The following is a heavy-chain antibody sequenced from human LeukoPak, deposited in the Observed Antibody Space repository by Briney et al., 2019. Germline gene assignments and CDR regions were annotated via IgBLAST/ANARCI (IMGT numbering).Heavy chain of an antibody. CDR1: GGSISSGSYY. D-gene: IGHD2-2*02. CDR2: IYTSGST. Sequence: SQTLSLTCTVSGGSISSGSYYWRWIRQPAGKGLEWIGRIYTSGSTNYNPSLKSRVTIPVDTSKNQFSLKLSSVTAADTAVYYCASYTGNDAFDIWGQGTMVTVSS. V-gene: IGHV4-61*02. CDR3: ASYTGNDAFDI. J-gene: IGHJ3*02.